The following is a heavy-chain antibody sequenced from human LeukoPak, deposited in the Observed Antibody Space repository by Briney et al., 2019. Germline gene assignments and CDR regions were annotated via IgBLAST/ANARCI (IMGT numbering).Heavy chain of an antibody. CDR3: ASSVLPTAAAGVGY. V-gene: IGHV1-2*02. J-gene: IGHJ4*02. Sequence: ASVKVSCKASGYTFTGYYMHWVRQAPGQGLEWMGWINPNSGGTNYAQKFQGRVTMTRDTSISTPYMELSSLRSDDTAVYYCASSVLPTAAAGVGYWGQGTLVTVSS. CDR1: GYTFTGYY. CDR2: INPNSGGT. D-gene: IGHD2-2*01.